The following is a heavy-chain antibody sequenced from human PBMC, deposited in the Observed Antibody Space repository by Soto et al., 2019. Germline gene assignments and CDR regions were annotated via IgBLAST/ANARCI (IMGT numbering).Heavy chain of an antibody. CDR1: GFSFASSW. V-gene: IGHV5-51*01. CDR2: IYPGDSDT. CDR3: ARGDYRVLEF. Sequence: PGESLKISCKGPGFSFASSWIGWVRQMPGKGLEWMGVIYPGDSDTRYSPSFQGQVTISADKSTSTAYLQWSSLKASDTAMYYCARGDYRVLEFWGQGTLVTVSS. D-gene: IGHD4-4*01. J-gene: IGHJ4*02.